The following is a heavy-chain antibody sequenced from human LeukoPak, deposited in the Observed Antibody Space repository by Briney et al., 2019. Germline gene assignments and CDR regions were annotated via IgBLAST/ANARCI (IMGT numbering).Heavy chain of an antibody. CDR2: INHSGST. D-gene: IGHD2-8*01. CDR3: ARGPRPRMYRYYMDV. J-gene: IGHJ6*03. CDR1: GGSFSGYY. Sequence: PSETLSLTCAVYGGSFSGYYWSWIRQPPGKGLEWIGEINHSGSTNYNPSLKSRVTISVDTSKNQFSLKLSSVTAADTAVYFCARGPRPRMYRYYMDVWGKGTTVTVSS. V-gene: IGHV4-34*01.